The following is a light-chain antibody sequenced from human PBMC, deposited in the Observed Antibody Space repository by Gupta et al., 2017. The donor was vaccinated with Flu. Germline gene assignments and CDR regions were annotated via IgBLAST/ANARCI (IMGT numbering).Light chain of an antibody. Sequence: QSALTQPASVSASPGQSNTISCTETSSDVGAYNYVSWYQQRPGKAPNLMISVVSNRPSGGSDRFSCSKAGNTAALIISGRQAEDEADYYCSSYTSGSAIIVVFGGGTKLTVL. CDR2: VVS. CDR3: SSYTSGSAIIVV. CDR1: SSDVGAYNY. J-gene: IGLJ2*01. V-gene: IGLV2-14*03.